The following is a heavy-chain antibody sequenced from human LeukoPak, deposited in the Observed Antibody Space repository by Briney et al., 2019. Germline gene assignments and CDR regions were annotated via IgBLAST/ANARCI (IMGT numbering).Heavy chain of an antibody. CDR2: IIPIFGTA. CDR1: GGTFSSYA. D-gene: IGHD3-22*01. V-gene: IGHV1-69*13. Sequence: SVKVSCKASGGTFSSYAISWVRQAPGQGLEWMGGIIPIFGTANYAQKFQGRVTITADESTSTAYMELSSLRSEDTAVYYCARDSYYYDSSGYYSLDYFDYWGQGTLVAVSS. J-gene: IGHJ4*02. CDR3: ARDSYYYDSSGYYSLDYFDY.